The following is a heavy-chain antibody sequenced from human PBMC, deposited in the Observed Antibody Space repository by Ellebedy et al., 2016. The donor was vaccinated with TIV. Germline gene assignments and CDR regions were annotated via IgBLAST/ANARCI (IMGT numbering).Heavy chain of an antibody. J-gene: IGHJ4*02. CDR2: VAGNNGNP. CDR3: ARVTKRITNLGTHFYFDY. CDR1: NYTFTAYP. D-gene: IGHD1-14*01. Sequence: AASVKVSCKASNYTFTAYPIAWVRQAPGQGLEWMGRVAGNNGNPNYAPKLQGRVTMTTDPSTTTAYMDLRGLTSDDTAVYYCARVTKRITNLGTHFYFDYWGQGTLVTVSS. V-gene: IGHV1-18*01.